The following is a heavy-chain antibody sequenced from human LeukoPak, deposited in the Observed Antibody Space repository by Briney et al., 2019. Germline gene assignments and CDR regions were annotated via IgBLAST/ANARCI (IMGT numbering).Heavy chain of an antibody. J-gene: IGHJ5*02. CDR1: GHTFTGYY. Sequence: ASVKVSCKASGHTFTGYYMHWVRQAPGQGLEWMGWINPNSGGTNYAQKFQGRVTTTRDTSISTAYMELSRLRSDDTAVYYRAGVGSGYFNWFDPWGQGTLVTVSS. CDR2: INPNSGGT. V-gene: IGHV1-2*02. D-gene: IGHD3-22*01. CDR3: AGVGSGYFNWFDP.